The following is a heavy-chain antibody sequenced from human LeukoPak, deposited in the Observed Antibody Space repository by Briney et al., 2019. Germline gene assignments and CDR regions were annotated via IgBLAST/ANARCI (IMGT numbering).Heavy chain of an antibody. CDR2: ISWNSGSI. V-gene: IGHV3-9*01. CDR3: ARVGATGAFDI. CDR1: GFTFDDYA. J-gene: IGHJ3*02. Sequence: GGSLRLSCAASGFTFDDYAMHWVRQAPGKGLEWVSGISWNSGSIGYADSVKSRFTISRDNAKNSLYLQMNSLRAEDTALYYCARVGATGAFDIWGQGTMVTVSS. D-gene: IGHD1-26*01.